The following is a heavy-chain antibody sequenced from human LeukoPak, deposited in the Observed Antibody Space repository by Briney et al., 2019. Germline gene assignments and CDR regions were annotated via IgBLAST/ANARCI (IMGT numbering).Heavy chain of an antibody. CDR1: GGSISSYNW. D-gene: IGHD1-1*01. Sequence: PSETLSLTCAVSGGSISSYNWWSWVRQSPGKGLEWIGEISHSGNTNYNPSLESRITISVDKSKNHFSLKLSPVTAADTAVYFCARVTGTTPFDCWGQGTLVTVSS. CDR3: ARVTGTTPFDC. CDR2: ISHSGNT. J-gene: IGHJ4*02. V-gene: IGHV4-4*02.